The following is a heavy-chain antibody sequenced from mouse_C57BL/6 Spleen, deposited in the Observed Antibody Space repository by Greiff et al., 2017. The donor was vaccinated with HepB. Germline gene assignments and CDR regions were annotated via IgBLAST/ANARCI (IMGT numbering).Heavy chain of an antibody. CDR3: AREWYYGSTFDY. V-gene: IGHV1-82*01. CDR2: IYPGDGDT. Sequence: QVQLKQSGPELVKPGASVKISCKASGYAFSSSWMNWVKQRPGKGLEWIGRIYPGDGDTNYNGKFKGKATLTADKSSSTAYMQLSSLTSEDSAVYFCAREWYYGSTFDYWGQGTTLTVSS. J-gene: IGHJ2*01. D-gene: IGHD1-1*01. CDR1: GYAFSSSW.